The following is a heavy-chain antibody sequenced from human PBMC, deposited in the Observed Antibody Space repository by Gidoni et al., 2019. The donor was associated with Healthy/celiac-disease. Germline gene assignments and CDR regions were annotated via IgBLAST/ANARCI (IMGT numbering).Heavy chain of an antibody. Sequence: EVQLVESGGGLVKPGGSLRLSCASSGFTFIRYSMNWVRQAPGKGLEWVSSISSSSSYIYYADSVKGRFTISRDNANNSLYLQMNSLRAEDTAVYYCARDPVVPAAFDVGNWFDPWGQGTLVTVSS. J-gene: IGHJ5*02. D-gene: IGHD2-2*01. CDR3: ARDPVVPAAFDVGNWFDP. CDR2: ISSSSSYI. CDR1: GFTFIRYS. V-gene: IGHV3-21*01.